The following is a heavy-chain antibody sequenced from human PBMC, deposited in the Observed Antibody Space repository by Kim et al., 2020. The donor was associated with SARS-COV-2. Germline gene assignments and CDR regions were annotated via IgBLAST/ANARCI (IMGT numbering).Heavy chain of an antibody. J-gene: IGHJ4*03. Sequence: GESLKISCQASGYGLSSYWIGWVRQMPGKGLEWVGITFPVDSDTKFSPSFQGHVRIPADRTTRSASLRWRSLKPSDTRISFCARSPLLWFREPPIRYF. CDR3: ARSPLLWFREPPIRYF. CDR2: TFPVDSDT. CDR1: GYGLSSYW. V-gene: IGHV5-51*01. D-gene: IGHD3-10*01.